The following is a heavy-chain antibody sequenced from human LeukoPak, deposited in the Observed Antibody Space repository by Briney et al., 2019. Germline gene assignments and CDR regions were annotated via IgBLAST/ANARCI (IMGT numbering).Heavy chain of an antibody. CDR1: GYTFTSYG. J-gene: IGHJ5*02. D-gene: IGHD5-12*01. CDR2: MNPNSGNT. CDR3: ARRDGYSGYDYDA. V-gene: IGHV1-8*02. Sequence: ASVKVSCKASGYTFTSYGINWVRQATGQGLEWMGWMNPNSGNTGYAQKFQGRVTMTRNTSISTAYMELSSLRSEDTAVYYCARRDGYSGYDYDAWGQGTLVTVSS.